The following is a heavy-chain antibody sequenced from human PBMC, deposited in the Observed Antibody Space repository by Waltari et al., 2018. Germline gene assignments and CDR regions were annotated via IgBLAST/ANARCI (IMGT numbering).Heavy chain of an antibody. Sequence: QVHLVQSGTEVSKPGASVKVSCKASGYTFTDFDINWVRQAPGQGLEWMGWMNPTNGNTGYAQKFQGRVTMTRSTSKSTSYMDLSNLRSEDTAVYYCARASRGGVAVDFDYWGQGTLVTVSS. D-gene: IGHD3-16*01. V-gene: IGHV1-8*02. CDR3: ARASRGGVAVDFDY. CDR1: GYTFTDFD. J-gene: IGHJ4*02. CDR2: MNPTNGNT.